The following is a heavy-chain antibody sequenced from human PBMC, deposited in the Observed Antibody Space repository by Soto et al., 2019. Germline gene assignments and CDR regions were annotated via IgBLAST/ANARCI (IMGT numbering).Heavy chain of an antibody. CDR3: ARGGTSGWLKGAYDV. V-gene: IGHV1-69*01. Sequence: QVQLVQSGAEVKKPGSSVKVSCKASGGTLNKHAITWVRRAPGQGLEWLGGIIPMFGIPNYPQKFQGRVTITEDDSKNTSHMELHSLTSDDTAVYYCARGGTSGWLKGAYDVWGQGTMVTVSS. CDR1: GGTLNKHA. J-gene: IGHJ3*01. D-gene: IGHD6-13*01. CDR2: IIPMFGIP.